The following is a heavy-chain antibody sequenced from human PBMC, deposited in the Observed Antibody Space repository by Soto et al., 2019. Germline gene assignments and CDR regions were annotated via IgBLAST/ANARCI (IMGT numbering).Heavy chain of an antibody. J-gene: IGHJ3*02. D-gene: IGHD3-22*01. CDR1: GFTVSSNY. CDR2: IYSGGST. CDR3: AREGGYYDSSGYYNHDAFDI. V-gene: IGHV3-53*02. Sequence: EVQLVETGGGLIQPGGSLRLSCAASGFTVSSNYMSWVRQAPGKGLEWVSVIYSGGSTYYADSVKGRFTISRDNSKNTLYLQMNSLRAEDTAVYYCAREGGYYDSSGYYNHDAFDIWGQGTMVTVSS.